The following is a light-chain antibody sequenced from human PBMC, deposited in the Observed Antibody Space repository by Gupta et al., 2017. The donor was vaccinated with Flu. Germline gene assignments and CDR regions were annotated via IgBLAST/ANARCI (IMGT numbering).Light chain of an antibody. Sequence: DRVTITCQASQDISNYLNWYQQKPGKAPKLLIYDASNVETGVPSRFSGSGSGTDFTFTISSLQPEDIATYYCQQYDNLPRITFGQGTRLEIK. CDR1: QDISNY. J-gene: IGKJ5*01. CDR3: QQYDNLPRIT. V-gene: IGKV1-33*01. CDR2: DAS.